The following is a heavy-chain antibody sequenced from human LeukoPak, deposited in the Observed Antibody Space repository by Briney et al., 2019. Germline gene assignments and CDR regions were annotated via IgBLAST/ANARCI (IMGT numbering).Heavy chain of an antibody. CDR2: INHSGST. CDR3: ARGGGAVAATIDY. J-gene: IGHJ4*02. Sequence: SETLSLTCAVYGGSFSGYYWSWIRQPPGKWLEWIGEINHSGSTNYNPSLKSRVTISVDTSKNQFSLKLSSVTAADPAVYYCARGGGAVAATIDYWGQGTLVTVSS. CDR1: GGSFSGYY. V-gene: IGHV4-34*01. D-gene: IGHD6-19*01.